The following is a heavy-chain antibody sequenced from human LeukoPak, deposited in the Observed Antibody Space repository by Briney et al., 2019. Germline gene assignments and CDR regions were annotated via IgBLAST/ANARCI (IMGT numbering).Heavy chain of an antibody. Sequence: KPSENLSLTCAVYGGSFSGYYWSWIRQPPGKGLEWIGEINHSGSTNYNPSLKSRVTISVDTSKDQFSLKLSSVTAADTAVYYCAGSGDYFDYWGQGTLVTVSS. CDR1: GGSFSGYY. CDR3: AGSGDYFDY. V-gene: IGHV4-34*01. J-gene: IGHJ4*02. CDR2: INHSGST. D-gene: IGHD4-17*01.